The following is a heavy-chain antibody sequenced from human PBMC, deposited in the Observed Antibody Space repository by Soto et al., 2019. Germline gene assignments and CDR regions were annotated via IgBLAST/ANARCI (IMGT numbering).Heavy chain of an antibody. Sequence: GASVKVSCKASGGTFSSYAISWVRQAPGQGLEWMGGIIPIFGTANYAQKFQGRVTITADESTSTAYMELSSLRSEDTAVHYCARMDATVTTLAWYGMDVWGQGTTVTVSS. CDR3: ARMDATVTTLAWYGMDV. V-gene: IGHV1-69*13. CDR1: GGTFSSYA. CDR2: IIPIFGTA. D-gene: IGHD4-4*01. J-gene: IGHJ6*02.